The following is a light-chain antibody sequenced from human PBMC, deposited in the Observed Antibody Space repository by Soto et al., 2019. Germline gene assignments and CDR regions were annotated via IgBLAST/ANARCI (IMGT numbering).Light chain of an antibody. V-gene: IGLV2-14*01. CDR1: SSDVGGFNF. CDR3: SSYTSSSTLV. CDR2: EVS. Sequence: QSALTQPASVSGSPGRSITSSCTGTSSDVGGFNFVSWYQQHPGKAPKLMIYEVSNRPSGVSNRFSGSKSGNTASLTISGLQAEDEADYYCSSYTSSSTLVFGGATKLTVL. J-gene: IGLJ3*02.